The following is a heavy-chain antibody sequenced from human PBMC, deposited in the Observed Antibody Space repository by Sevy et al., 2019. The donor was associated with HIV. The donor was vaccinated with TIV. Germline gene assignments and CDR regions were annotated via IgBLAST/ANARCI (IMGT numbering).Heavy chain of an antibody. D-gene: IGHD2-21*02. V-gene: IGHV3-30*01. Sequence: GGSLRLSCAASGFSFSDYDMHWVRQAPGKGLYWVAVISHDERYKNYAESVKVRFTISRDNFKNTLFLQMDSLRPEDTAVYFCARLVSCGGDCYYLDSWGQRALVTVSS. J-gene: IGHJ4*02. CDR2: ISHDERYK. CDR3: ARLVSCGGDCYYLDS. CDR1: GFSFSDYD.